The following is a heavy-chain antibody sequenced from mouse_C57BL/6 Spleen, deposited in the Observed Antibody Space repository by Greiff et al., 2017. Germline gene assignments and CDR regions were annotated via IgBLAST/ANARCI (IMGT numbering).Heavy chain of an antibody. J-gene: IGHJ2*01. CDR3: ARSGYYGSSLFDY. CDR1: GYTFTSYW. V-gene: IGHV1-50*01. CDR2: IDPSDSYT. Sequence: QVQLQQPGAELVKPGASVKLSCKASGYTFTSYWMQWVKQRPGQGLEWIGEIDPSDSYTNYNQKFKGKATLTVDTSSSTAYMQLSSLTSEDSAVYYCARSGYYGSSLFDYWGQGTTLTVSS. D-gene: IGHD1-1*01.